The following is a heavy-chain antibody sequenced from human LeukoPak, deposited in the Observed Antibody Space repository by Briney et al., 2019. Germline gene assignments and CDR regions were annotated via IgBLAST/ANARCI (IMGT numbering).Heavy chain of an antibody. CDR1: GYTFTSYD. Sequence: GASVKVSCKASGYTFTSYDINWVRQATGQGLEWMGWMNPNSGNTGYAQKFQGRVTMTRNSSISTAFMELSSLRSEDTAVYYCARITVVPNTLFYYMEGRGKGTTVTVSS. D-gene: IGHD2-2*01. CDR3: ARITVVPNTLFYYMEG. J-gene: IGHJ6*03. CDR2: MNPNSGNT. V-gene: IGHV1-8*01.